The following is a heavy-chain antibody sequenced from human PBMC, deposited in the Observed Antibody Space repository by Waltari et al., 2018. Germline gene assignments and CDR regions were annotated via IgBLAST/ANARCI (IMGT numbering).Heavy chain of an antibody. Sequence: RQPPGKGRELIWEINHSGSTNYNPSLKSRVTISVDTSKTQFALKLSSVTAADTAVYYWARQQWQQRYFDYWGQGTLVTVSS. CDR2: INHSGST. CDR3: ARQQWQQRYFDY. J-gene: IGHJ4*02. V-gene: IGHV4-34*01. D-gene: IGHD2-8*01.